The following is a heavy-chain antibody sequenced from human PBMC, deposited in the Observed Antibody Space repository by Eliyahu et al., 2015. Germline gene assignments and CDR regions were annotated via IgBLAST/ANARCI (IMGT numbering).Heavy chain of an antibody. D-gene: IGHD1-26*01. CDR1: GFTFSDXT. Sequence: EVQLVESGGGLVKPGGSLXLSXAASGFTFSDXTMSWVRQAPGKGLEWVSSISSSDYYIHYADSLEGRFTISRDNAKNSLYLQMSSLRAEDTALYYCARGYYHFDYWGQGTLVTVSS. J-gene: IGHJ4*02. CDR2: ISSSDYYI. CDR3: ARGYYHFDY. V-gene: IGHV3-21*01.